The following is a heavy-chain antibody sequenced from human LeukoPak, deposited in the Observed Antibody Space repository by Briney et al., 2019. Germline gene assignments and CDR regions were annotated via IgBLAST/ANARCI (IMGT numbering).Heavy chain of an antibody. CDR1: GYTFTDYY. CDR2: INPNSGGT. Sequence: ASVKVSCKASGYTFTDYYMHWVRQAPGQGLEWMGWINPNSGGTKYVQKFQGRVTVTRDTSISIAYMELSRLRSDDTAVYYCARDQRYSSAWYDEGGYYFDYWGQGTPVTVSS. D-gene: IGHD6-19*01. V-gene: IGHV1-2*02. J-gene: IGHJ4*02. CDR3: ARDQRYSSAWYDEGGYYFDY.